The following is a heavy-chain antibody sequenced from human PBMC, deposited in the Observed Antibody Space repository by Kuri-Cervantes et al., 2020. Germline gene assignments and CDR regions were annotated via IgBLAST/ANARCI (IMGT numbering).Heavy chain of an antibody. D-gene: IGHD3-22*01. CDR2: IYYSGST. CDR3: AREDYYDSSGYSLPLHSWFDP. CDR1: GGSISSSSYY. J-gene: IGHJ5*02. Sequence: SETLSLTCTVSGGSISSSSYYWGWIRQPPGKGLEWIGSIYYSGSTNYNPSLKSRVTISVDTSKNQFSLKLSSVTAADTAVYYCAREDYYDSSGYSLPLHSWFDPWGQGTLVTVSS. V-gene: IGHV4-39*07.